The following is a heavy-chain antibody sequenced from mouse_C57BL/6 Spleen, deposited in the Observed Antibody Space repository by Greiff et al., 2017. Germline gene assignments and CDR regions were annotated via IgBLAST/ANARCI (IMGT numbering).Heavy chain of an antibody. CDR3: ARSRDYDVTSDAMDY. CDR2: IYPGDGDT. D-gene: IGHD2-4*01. CDR1: GYAFSSSW. J-gene: IGHJ4*01. V-gene: IGHV1-82*01. Sequence: VQLVESGPELVKPGASVKISCKASGYAFSSSWMNWVKQRPGKGLEWIGRIYPGDGDTNYNGKFKGKATLTADKSSSTAHMQLSSLTSEDSAVYFCARSRDYDVTSDAMDYWGQGTSVTVSS.